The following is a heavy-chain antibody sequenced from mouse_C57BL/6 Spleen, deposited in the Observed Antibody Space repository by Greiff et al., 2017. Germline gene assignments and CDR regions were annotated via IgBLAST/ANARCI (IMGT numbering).Heavy chain of an antibody. J-gene: IGHJ1*03. CDR3: ARDLCYWYFDF. V-gene: IGHV5-4*01. CDR1: GFTFSSYA. CDR2: ISDGGSYT. Sequence: DVQLVESGGGLVKPGGSLKLYCAASGFTFSSYAMSWVRQTPEKRLEWVATISDGGSYTYYPDNVKGRFTISRDNAKNNLYMQMSHLKSEDTAMYYCARDLCYWYFDFWGTGTTVTVSS.